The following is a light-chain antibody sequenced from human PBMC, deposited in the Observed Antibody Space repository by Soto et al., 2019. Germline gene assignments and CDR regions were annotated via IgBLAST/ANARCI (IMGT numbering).Light chain of an antibody. CDR3: SSYTSSSKVV. CDR2: DVS. Sequence: QSALTQPASVSGSPGQSITISCTGTSSDVGGYNYVSWYQQHPGKAPKLMIYDVSNRPSGVSNRFSGSKSGNTASLTISGLQPEDEADYYCSSYTSSSKVVFGGGTKLTVL. J-gene: IGLJ2*01. CDR1: SSDVGGYNY. V-gene: IGLV2-14*01.